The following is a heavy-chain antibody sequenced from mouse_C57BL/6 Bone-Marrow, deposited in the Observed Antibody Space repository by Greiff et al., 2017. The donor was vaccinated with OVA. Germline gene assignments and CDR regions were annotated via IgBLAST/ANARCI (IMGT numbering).Heavy chain of an antibody. J-gene: IGHJ3*01. CDR1: GFNIKDDY. D-gene: IGHD1-1*01. CDR2: IDPENGDT. CDR3: TALITTDPWFAY. Sequence: EVKLMESGAELVRPGASVKLSCTASGFNIKDDYMHWVKQRPEQGLEWIGWIDPENGDTEYASKFQGKATITADTSSNTAYLQLSSLTSEDTAVYYCTALITTDPWFAYWGQGTLVTVSA. V-gene: IGHV14-4*01.